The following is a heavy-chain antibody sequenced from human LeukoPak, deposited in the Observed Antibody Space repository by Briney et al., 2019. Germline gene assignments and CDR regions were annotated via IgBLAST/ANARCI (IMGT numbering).Heavy chain of an antibody. CDR1: GGSISSYH. V-gene: IGHV4-59*01. Sequence: SETLSLTCTVSGGSISSYHWSWIRQPPGKVLECIGFIYYSGSTNHNPSLKSRVTISVDTSKNQFSLKLSSVTAADTAVYYCARARNYYDSSDYYYEGDAFDIWGQGTMVTVSS. CDR3: ARARNYYDSSDYYYEGDAFDI. CDR2: IYYSGST. J-gene: IGHJ3*02. D-gene: IGHD3-22*01.